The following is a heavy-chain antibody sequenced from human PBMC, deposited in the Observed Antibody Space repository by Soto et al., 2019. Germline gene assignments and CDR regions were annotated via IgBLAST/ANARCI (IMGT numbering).Heavy chain of an antibody. CDR1: GGSISSSSYY. V-gene: IGHV4-39*01. J-gene: IGHJ5*02. CDR3: ARTKYSYSSSSGGNWFDP. CDR2: IYYSGST. D-gene: IGHD6-6*01. Sequence: SETLSLTCTVSGGSISSSSYYWGWIRQPPGKGLEWIGSIYYSGSTYYNPSLKSRVTISVDTSKNQFSLKLSSVTAADTAVYYCARTKYSYSSSSGGNWFDPWGQGTLVTVSS.